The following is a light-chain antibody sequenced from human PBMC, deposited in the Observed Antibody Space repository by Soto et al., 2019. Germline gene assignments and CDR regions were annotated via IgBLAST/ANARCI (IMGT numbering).Light chain of an antibody. V-gene: IGKV1-33*01. J-gene: IGKJ4*01. Sequence: DIQMTQSPSSLSASVGDRVTITCQASQDITNYLHWYQQKPGKAPKLLIYDATNLETGVPSRFSGSGSGTDFTLTISSLQPEDVATYYCQQYDNFLTFGGGTKVELK. CDR3: QQYDNFLT. CDR1: QDITNY. CDR2: DAT.